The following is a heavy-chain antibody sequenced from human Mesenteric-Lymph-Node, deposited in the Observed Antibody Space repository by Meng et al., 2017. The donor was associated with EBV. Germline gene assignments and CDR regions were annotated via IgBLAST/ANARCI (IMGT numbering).Heavy chain of an antibody. CDR3: ARVGQWLPIDY. V-gene: IGHV4-4*02. CDR2: IYHSGST. J-gene: IGHJ4*02. D-gene: IGHD6-19*01. Sequence: VLLQEAGAVRVQPSGTLCLRCAVSGCSLSSSNWWSWGRQPPGKGLEWIGEIYHSGSTNYNPSLKSRVTISVDKSKNQFSLNLSSVTAADTAVYYCARVGQWLPIDYWGQGTLVTVSS. CDR1: GCSLSSSNW.